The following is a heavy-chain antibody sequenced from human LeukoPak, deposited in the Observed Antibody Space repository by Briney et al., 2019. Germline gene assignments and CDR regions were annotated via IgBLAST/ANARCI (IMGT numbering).Heavy chain of an antibody. Sequence: PSETLSLTCTVSGGSISSYYWSRIRQPPGKGLEWIGYIYYSGSTNYNPSLKSRVTISVDTSKNQFSLKLSSVTAADTAVYYCASSEYSSSPGYFDYWGQGTLVTVSS. CDR3: ASSEYSSSPGYFDY. D-gene: IGHD6-6*01. CDR1: GGSISSYY. CDR2: IYYSGST. V-gene: IGHV4-59*08. J-gene: IGHJ4*02.